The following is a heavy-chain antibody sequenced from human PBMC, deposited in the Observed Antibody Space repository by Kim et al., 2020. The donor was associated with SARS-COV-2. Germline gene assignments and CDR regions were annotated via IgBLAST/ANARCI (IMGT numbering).Heavy chain of an antibody. Sequence: GGSLRLSCAASGFTFSSYGMHWVRQAPGKGLEWVAVISYDGSNKYYADSVKGRFTISRDNSKNTLYLQMNSLRAEDTAVYYCAKDSRYSSSCYDYWGQGTLVTVSS. V-gene: IGHV3-30*18. D-gene: IGHD6-13*01. CDR3: AKDSRYSSSCYDY. CDR1: GFTFSSYG. J-gene: IGHJ4*02. CDR2: ISYDGSNK.